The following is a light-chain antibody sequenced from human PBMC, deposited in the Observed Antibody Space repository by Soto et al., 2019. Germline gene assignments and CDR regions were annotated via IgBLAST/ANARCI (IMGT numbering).Light chain of an antibody. CDR1: QSVSSSY. Sequence: EIVLTQSPGTLSLSPGERATLSCRASQSVSSSYLAWYQQKPGQAPRLLIYGASSRATGIPDRFSGSGSGTDFTLTISRLEPEDFAVYYCPQYGSSPPNTFGQGTKVDIK. J-gene: IGKJ1*01. V-gene: IGKV3-20*01. CDR3: PQYGSSPPNT. CDR2: GAS.